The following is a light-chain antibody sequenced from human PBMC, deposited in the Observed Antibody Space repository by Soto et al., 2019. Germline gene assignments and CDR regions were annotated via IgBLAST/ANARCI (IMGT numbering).Light chain of an antibody. V-gene: IGKV1-5*03. CDR1: QNIHQY. CDR3: QHHDSYSPSWP. Sequence: DIQMTQSPSTLSASVGDRVTITCRASQNIHQYLAWYQQKPGKAPKLLIYMASSLESEVPSRFSGSGSGTESTLTISSLQPHESATYYCQHHDSYSPSWPFGQGTKVDIK. CDR2: MAS. J-gene: IGKJ1*01.